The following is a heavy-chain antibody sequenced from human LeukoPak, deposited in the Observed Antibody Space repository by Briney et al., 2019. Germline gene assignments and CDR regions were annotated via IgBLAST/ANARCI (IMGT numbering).Heavy chain of an antibody. Sequence: PPGGSLRLSCEASGFTFRSYAMTWVRQAPGKGLEWVSAISGSGAKTYYADSVKGRFTISRDNSRNTLYLQMNSLRVGDTAVYYCAQGDSYYDFLLSVWGQGTMATVSS. CDR3: AQGDSYYDFLLSV. J-gene: IGHJ3*01. V-gene: IGHV3-23*01. D-gene: IGHD3-3*01. CDR1: GFTFRSYA. CDR2: ISGSGAKT.